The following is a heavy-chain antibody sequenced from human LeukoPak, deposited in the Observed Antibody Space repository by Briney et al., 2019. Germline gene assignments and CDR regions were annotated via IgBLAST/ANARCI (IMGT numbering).Heavy chain of an antibody. CDR3: ARESYYDTPYGMDV. D-gene: IGHD3-22*01. CDR1: GGSISSGDYY. CDR2: IYYSGST. Sequence: SETLSLTCTVSGGSISSGDYYWSWIRQPRGKGLEWIEYIYYSGSTYYNPSLKSRVTISVDTSKNQFSLKLSSVTAADTAVYYCARESYYDTPYGMDVWGQGTTVTVSS. V-gene: IGHV4-30-4*01. J-gene: IGHJ6*01.